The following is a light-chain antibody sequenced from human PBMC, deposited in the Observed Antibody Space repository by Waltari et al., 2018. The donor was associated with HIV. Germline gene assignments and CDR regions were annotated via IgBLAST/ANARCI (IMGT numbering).Light chain of an antibody. V-gene: IGLV1-44*01. CDR3: QSYDSSLSTAVV. CDR1: ISNIGSNT. J-gene: IGLJ2*01. Sequence: QSVLTQPPSASGTPGQRVTISCSGSISNIGSNTVNWYQQLPGTAPKLLIYTTNQRPSGVPDRFSGSKSGASASLAITGLQSEDEADYYCQSYDSSLSTAVVFGGGTKLTVL. CDR2: TTN.